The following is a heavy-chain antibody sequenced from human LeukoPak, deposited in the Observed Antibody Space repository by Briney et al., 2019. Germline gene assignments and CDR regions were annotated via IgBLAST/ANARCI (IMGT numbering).Heavy chain of an antibody. CDR3: AKDRYRSGYYYLDY. V-gene: IGHV3-9*01. Sequence: GGSLRLSCAASGFTFDDYAMHSVRHAPGKGLEWVSGISWNSGRIGYADSVKGRFHISRDNAKNSLYLQMNSLRAEDTGLYYCAKDRYRSGYYYLDYWGQGTLVTVSS. J-gene: IGHJ4*02. D-gene: IGHD3-22*01. CDR1: GFTFDDYA. CDR2: ISWNSGRI.